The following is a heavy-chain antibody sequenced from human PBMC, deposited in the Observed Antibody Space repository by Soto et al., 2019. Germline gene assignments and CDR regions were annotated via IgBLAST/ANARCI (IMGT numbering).Heavy chain of an antibody. CDR1: GFSFDGYA. V-gene: IGHV3-9*01. D-gene: IGHD6-6*01. CDR2: ISWNSGNI. CDR3: VKASTYSSSQGWFDP. Sequence: GGSLRLSCAASGFSFDGYAMNWVRQPPGKGLEWVSGISWNSGNIDYADSVKGRFTNSRDNAKNSLYLQMNSLRAEDTALYYCVKASTYSSSQGWFDPWGQGTMVTVSS. J-gene: IGHJ5*02.